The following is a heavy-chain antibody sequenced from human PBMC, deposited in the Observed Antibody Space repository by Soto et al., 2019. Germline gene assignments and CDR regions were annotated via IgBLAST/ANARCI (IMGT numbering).Heavy chain of an antibody. Sequence: QVQLVQSGAEVKKPGASVKVSCKASGYTFSSYAITWVRQAPGQGLEWMAWISAYSGNTNYAQKFQGRVTMTTDTSTSTAYMELRSLSSDNTAVYYCARDSPASDYWGQGTLVTVSS. V-gene: IGHV1-18*01. CDR1: GYTFSSYA. CDR3: ARDSPASDY. CDR2: ISAYSGNT. J-gene: IGHJ4*02.